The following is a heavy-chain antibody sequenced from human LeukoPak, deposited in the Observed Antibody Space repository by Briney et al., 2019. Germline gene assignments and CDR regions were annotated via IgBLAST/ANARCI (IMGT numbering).Heavy chain of an antibody. CDR2: IRYDGSNK. D-gene: IGHD3-3*01. Sequence: PGGSLRLSCAASGFTFSSYGMHWVRQAPGKGLEWVAFIRYDGSNKFYADSVKGRFTISRDNSKNTVYLQMNSLRAEDTAVYYCAKAGSRYDFWSGYDDAFDIWGQGTMVTVSS. CDR3: AKAGSRYDFWSGYDDAFDI. CDR1: GFTFSSYG. V-gene: IGHV3-30*02. J-gene: IGHJ3*02.